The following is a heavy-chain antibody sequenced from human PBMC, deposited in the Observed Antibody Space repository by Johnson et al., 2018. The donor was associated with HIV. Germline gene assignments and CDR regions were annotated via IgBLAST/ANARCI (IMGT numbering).Heavy chain of an antibody. V-gene: IGHV3-13*01. CDR2: IGTAGDT. D-gene: IGHD2-2*01. CDR3: AKSPSQLGSAFDI. J-gene: IGHJ3*02. Sequence: VQLVESGGGVVQPGRSLRLSCAASGFTFSSYDMHWVRQATGKGLEWVSAIGTAGDTYYPGSVKGRFTISRENAKNSLYLQMNSLRAGDTAVYYCAKSPSQLGSAFDIWGQGTMVTVSS. CDR1: GFTFSSYD.